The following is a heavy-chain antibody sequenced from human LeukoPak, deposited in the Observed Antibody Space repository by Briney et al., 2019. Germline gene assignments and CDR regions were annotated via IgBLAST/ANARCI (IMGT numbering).Heavy chain of an antibody. CDR1: GYTFTVYY. CDR3: ARLQPGYGSGSYLDY. Sequence: ASVTVSFKASGYTFTVYYMHWVRQAPGQGLEWMGWINPNSGGTNYAQKFQGWVTMTRDTSISTAYMELSRLRSDDTAVYYCARLQPGYGSGSYLDYWGQGTLVTVSS. V-gene: IGHV1-2*04. CDR2: INPNSGGT. J-gene: IGHJ4*02. D-gene: IGHD3-10*01.